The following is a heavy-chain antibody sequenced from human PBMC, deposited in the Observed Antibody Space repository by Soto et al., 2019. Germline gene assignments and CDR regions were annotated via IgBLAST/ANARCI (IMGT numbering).Heavy chain of an antibody. Sequence: EVQLVESGGGLVQPGGSLRLSCAASGFTFSSYEMNWVRQAPGKGLEWVSYISSSGSTIYYADSVKGRFTISRDNAKNSLYLQMNSLRAEDTAVYYCARDSDSSGYYPNWFDPWGQGTLVTVSS. CDR2: ISSSGSTI. J-gene: IGHJ5*02. CDR3: ARDSDSSGYYPNWFDP. V-gene: IGHV3-48*03. CDR1: GFTFSSYE. D-gene: IGHD3-22*01.